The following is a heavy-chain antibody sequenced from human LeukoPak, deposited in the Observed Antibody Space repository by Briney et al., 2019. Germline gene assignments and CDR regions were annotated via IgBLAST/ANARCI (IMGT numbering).Heavy chain of an antibody. Sequence: RGSLRLSCAASGFTFSSYSMNWVRQAPGKGLEWVSSISSSSSYIYYADSVKGRFTISRDNAKNSLYLQMNSLRAEDTAVYYCARARTLSGSYGTWGQGTMVTVSS. CDR1: GFTFSSYS. J-gene: IGHJ3*01. D-gene: IGHD1-26*01. V-gene: IGHV3-21*01. CDR3: ARARTLSGSYGT. CDR2: ISSSSSYI.